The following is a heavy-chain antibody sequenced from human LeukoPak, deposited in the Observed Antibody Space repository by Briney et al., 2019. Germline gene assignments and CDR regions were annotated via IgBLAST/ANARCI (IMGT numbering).Heavy chain of an antibody. J-gene: IGHJ5*02. V-gene: IGHV4-59*01. CDR2: IYYSGST. D-gene: IGHD3-16*01. CDR3: ARQAIGYYDYVWGSST. CDR1: GGSISSYY. Sequence: SETLSLTCTVSGGSISSYYWSWIRQPPGKGLEWIGYIYYSGSTNYNPSLKSRVTISVDTSKNQFSLKLSSVTAADTAVYYCARQAIGYYDYVWGSSTWGQGTLVTVSS.